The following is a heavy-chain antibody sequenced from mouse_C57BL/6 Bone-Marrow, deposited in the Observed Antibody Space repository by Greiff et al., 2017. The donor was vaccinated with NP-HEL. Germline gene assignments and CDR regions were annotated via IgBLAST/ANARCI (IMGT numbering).Heavy chain of an antibody. CDR3: ARWAFIYYYGSSYDWYFDV. V-gene: IGHV1-64*01. CDR2: IHPNSGST. Sequence: GQGLEWIGMIHPNSGSTNYNEKFKSKATLTVDKSSSTAYMQLSSLTSEDSAVYYCARWAFIYYYGSSYDWYFDVWGTGTTVTVSS. J-gene: IGHJ1*03. D-gene: IGHD1-1*01.